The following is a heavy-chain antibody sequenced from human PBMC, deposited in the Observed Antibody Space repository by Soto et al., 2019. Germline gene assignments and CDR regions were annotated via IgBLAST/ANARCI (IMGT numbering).Heavy chain of an antibody. CDR2: ISYRGTT. Sequence: VQLQESGPRLVKPSQDLSLPCTVSGCSITSCAYHWSWVRQHPGKDLEWIGAISYRGTTYSNPSIQSRSTMSVDPSMTQLYLKMSSVTGADTAVYYCARMSATGTRWFDPWGPGTLVTGSS. CDR3: ARMSATGTRWFDP. CDR1: GCSITSCAYH. V-gene: IGHV4-31*03. J-gene: IGHJ5*02. D-gene: IGHD1-1*01.